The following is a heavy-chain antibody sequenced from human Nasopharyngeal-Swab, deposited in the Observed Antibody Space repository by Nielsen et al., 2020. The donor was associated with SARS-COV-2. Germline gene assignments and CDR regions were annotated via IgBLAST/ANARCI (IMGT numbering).Heavy chain of an antibody. CDR2: ISKSSSTV. J-gene: IGHJ4*02. V-gene: IGHV3-48*04. CDR1: GFTFSNYN. CDR3: VRNEI. Sequence: GESLKISCAASGFTFSNYNMHWVRQAPGKGLEWISYISKSSSTVYYADSVKGRFIISRDNAKNSLDLQMNSLRVEDTAVYYCVRNEIWGQGTLVTVS.